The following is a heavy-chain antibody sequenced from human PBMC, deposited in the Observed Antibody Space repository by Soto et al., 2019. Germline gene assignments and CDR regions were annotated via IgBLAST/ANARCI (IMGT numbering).Heavy chain of an antibody. V-gene: IGHV1-69*01. CDR3: ARRGYSYGAYYYYYGMDV. Sequence: QVQLVQSGAEVKKPGSSVKVSCKASGGTFSSYAISWVRQAPGQGLEWMGGIIPIFGTANYAQKFKGRVTITADESTSTAYMELSSLRSEYTAVYYCARRGYSYGAYYYYYGMDVWGQGTTVTVSS. D-gene: IGHD5-18*01. J-gene: IGHJ6*02. CDR2: IIPIFGTA. CDR1: GGTFSSYA.